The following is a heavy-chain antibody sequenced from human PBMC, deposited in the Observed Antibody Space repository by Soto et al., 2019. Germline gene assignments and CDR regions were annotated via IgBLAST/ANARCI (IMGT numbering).Heavy chain of an antibody. Sequence: QVQLVESGGGVVQPGRSLRLSCAASGFTFSSYAMHWVRQAPGKGLEWVAVISYDGSNKYYADSVKGRFTISRDNSKNTLYLQMNSLSAEDTAVYYCAIPRLSSYGTTPIDYWGQGTLVTVSS. CDR3: AIPRLSSYGTTPIDY. J-gene: IGHJ4*02. CDR1: GFTFSSYA. D-gene: IGHD1-1*01. CDR2: ISYDGSNK. V-gene: IGHV3-30*14.